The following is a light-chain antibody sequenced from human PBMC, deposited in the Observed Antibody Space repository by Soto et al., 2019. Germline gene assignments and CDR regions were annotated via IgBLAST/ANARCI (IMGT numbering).Light chain of an antibody. CDR3: CSYAGCSTYV. Sequence: QSVLTQPASVSGSPGQSITISCTGTSSDVGNYNLVSWYQQHPGKAPKLMIYEGSKRPSGVSNRFSGSKSGNTASLTISILQAEDEADYYCCSYAGCSTYVFGTGTKGTVL. J-gene: IGLJ1*01. CDR2: EGS. V-gene: IGLV2-23*01. CDR1: SSDVGNYNL.